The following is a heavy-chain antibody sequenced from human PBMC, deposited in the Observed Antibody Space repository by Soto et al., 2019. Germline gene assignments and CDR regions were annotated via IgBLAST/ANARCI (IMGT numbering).Heavy chain of an antibody. CDR2: ISGSGGST. Sequence: EVQLLESGGGLVQPGGSLRLSCAASGFTFSSYAMRWVRQAPGKGLEWGSAISGSGGSTYYADSVKGRFTMSRDNSKNTVYLQMNSLRGEDTAVYSCARRGSGGYYDYWGQGPLVTVSS. V-gene: IGHV3-23*01. J-gene: IGHJ4*02. CDR3: ARRGSGGYYDY. D-gene: IGHD6-19*01. CDR1: GFTFSSYA.